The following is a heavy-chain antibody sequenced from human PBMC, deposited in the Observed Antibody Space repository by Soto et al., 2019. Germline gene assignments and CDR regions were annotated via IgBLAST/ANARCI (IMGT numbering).Heavy chain of an antibody. Sequence: PGGSLRLSCSASVFTFSDYAMHWVRQAPGKGLEWVAIISYDGSNKYYADSVKGRFTISRDNSKNTLYLQMNSLRAEDTAVYYCARCPDDFIDYWGQGTLVTVSS. CDR1: VFTFSDYA. V-gene: IGHV3-30-3*01. CDR3: ARCPDDFIDY. J-gene: IGHJ4*02. D-gene: IGHD2-21*02. CDR2: ISYDGSNK.